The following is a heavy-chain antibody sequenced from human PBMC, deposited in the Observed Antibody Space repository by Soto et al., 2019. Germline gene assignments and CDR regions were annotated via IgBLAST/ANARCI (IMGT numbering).Heavy chain of an antibody. Sequence: GGSLRLSCAASGFTFSSYGMHWVRQAPGKGLEWVAVIWYDGSNKYYAGSVEGRFTISRDNSKATLYLQMNSLRAEDTAVYYCAAWAEGATEVHWGQGTLVTVSS. CDR1: GFTFSSYG. V-gene: IGHV3-33*01. D-gene: IGHD2-15*01. CDR3: AAWAEGATEVH. J-gene: IGHJ4*02. CDR2: IWYDGSNK.